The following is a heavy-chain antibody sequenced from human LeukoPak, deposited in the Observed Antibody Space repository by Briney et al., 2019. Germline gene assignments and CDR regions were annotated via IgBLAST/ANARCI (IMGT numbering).Heavy chain of an antibody. CDR2: ISGSGSIT. D-gene: IGHD1-7*01. Sequence: GGSLRLSCAASGFTFSSYGMNWVRQAPGKGLEWVSVISGSGSITYYADSVKGRFTITRDNSKNTLHLQMNSLRAEDTAVYYCARDSGNYLDAFDIWGQGTMVTVSS. CDR3: ARDSGNYLDAFDI. J-gene: IGHJ3*02. CDR1: GFTFSSYG. V-gene: IGHV3-23*01.